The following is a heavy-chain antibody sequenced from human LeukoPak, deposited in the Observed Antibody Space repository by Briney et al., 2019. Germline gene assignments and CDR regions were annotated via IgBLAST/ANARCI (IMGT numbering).Heavy chain of an antibody. Sequence: SETLSLTCTVSGDSISSGGYSWSWIRQPPGKGLEWIGYIYHSGSTYYNPSLKSRVTISVDRSKNQFSLKLSSVTAADTAVYYCARDPVWGIAAAGTSVDYWGQGTLVTVSS. D-gene: IGHD6-13*01. V-gene: IGHV4-30-2*01. CDR1: GDSISSGGYS. CDR2: IYHSGST. CDR3: ARDPVWGIAAAGTSVDY. J-gene: IGHJ4*02.